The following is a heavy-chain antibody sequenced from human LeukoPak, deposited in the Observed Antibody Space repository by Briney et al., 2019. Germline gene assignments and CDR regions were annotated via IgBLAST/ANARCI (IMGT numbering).Heavy chain of an antibody. CDR2: IYYSGST. CDR3: ARVIAAAAIRYYYYYMDV. CDR1: GGSISSGDYY. V-gene: IGHV4-30-4*08. J-gene: IGHJ6*03. D-gene: IGHD6-13*01. Sequence: PSETLSLTCTVSGGSISSGDYYWSWIRQPPGKGLEWIGYIYYSGSTYYNPSLKSRVTISVDTSKNQFSLKLSSVTAADTAVYYCARVIAAAAIRYYYYYMDVWGKGTTVTVSS.